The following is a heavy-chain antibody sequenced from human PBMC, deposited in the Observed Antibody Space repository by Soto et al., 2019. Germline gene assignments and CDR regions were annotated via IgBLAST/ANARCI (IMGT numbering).Heavy chain of an antibody. CDR3: ARGPETPTVFHL. Sequence: SETLSLNCSFSVGSISTYSWRWIRQAPGKGLEWMGNISYTGHTNYNPSLKRRVTISLDTPENQFSLKLTSVTAADTAVYYCARGPETPTVFHLWGQGTLVTVSS. J-gene: IGHJ5*02. V-gene: IGHV4-59*01. CDR2: ISYTGHT. D-gene: IGHD4-4*01. CDR1: VGSISTYS.